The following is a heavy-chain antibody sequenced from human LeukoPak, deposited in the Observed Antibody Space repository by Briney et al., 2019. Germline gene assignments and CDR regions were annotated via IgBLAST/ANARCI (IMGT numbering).Heavy chain of an antibody. CDR3: ARGYNWFDP. CDR2: INHSGST. J-gene: IGHJ5*02. V-gene: IGHV4-34*01. Sequence: PSETLSLTCAVYGGCFSGYYWSWIRQPPGKGLEWIGEINHSGSTNYNPSLKSRVTISVDTSKNQFSLKLSSVTAADTAVYYCARGYNWFDPWGQGTLVTVSS. CDR1: GGCFSGYY.